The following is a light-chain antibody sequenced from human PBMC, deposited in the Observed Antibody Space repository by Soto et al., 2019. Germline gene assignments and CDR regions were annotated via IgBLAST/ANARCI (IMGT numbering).Light chain of an antibody. CDR2: PAS. V-gene: IGKV1-39*01. CDR1: QSISSW. J-gene: IGKJ5*01. Sequence: DILMTQSASTLSAFVGDRVTLTCRASQSISSWLAWYQQKQGKAPTLLIYPASSWQSGVPSRFSGSGSGTEFTLTISSLQSEDFATYYCQQSCSTPTTFGQGTRLEIK. CDR3: QQSCSTPTT.